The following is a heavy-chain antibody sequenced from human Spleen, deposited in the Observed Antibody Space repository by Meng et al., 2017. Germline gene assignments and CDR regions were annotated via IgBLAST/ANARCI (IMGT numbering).Heavy chain of an antibody. CDR3: AGDRSGYGMDV. CDR1: GYSISSGYY. V-gene: IGHV4-38-2*02. Sequence: SETLSLICTVSGYSISSGYYWGWIRQPPGKGLEWIGCIYHSGSTYYNPSLKSRVTISADTSKNQFSLKLSSVTAADTAVYYCAGDRSGYGMDVWGQGTTVTVSS. D-gene: IGHD2-15*01. J-gene: IGHJ6*02. CDR2: IYHSGST.